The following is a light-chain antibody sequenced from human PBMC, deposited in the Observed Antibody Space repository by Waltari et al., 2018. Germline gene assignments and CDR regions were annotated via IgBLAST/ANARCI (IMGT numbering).Light chain of an antibody. CDR3: QHSDGPSP. Sequence: DIQMTQSPSSLSASVGDRVTITCRASQTISNHLNWYQHKPGHAPRLLIFGGSSLRGGVPSRFRGSGSETEFTLTISGLQPEDLATYYCQHSDGPSPFGQGTKLEIK. CDR1: QTISNH. V-gene: IGKV1-39*01. J-gene: IGKJ2*01. CDR2: GGS.